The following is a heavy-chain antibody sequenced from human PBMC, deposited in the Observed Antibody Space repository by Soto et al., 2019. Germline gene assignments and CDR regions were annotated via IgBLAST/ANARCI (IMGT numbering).Heavy chain of an antibody. V-gene: IGHV1-8*01. Sequence: QVQLVQSGAEVKKPGASVKVSCKASGYTFTSYDINWVRQATGQGLEWMGWMNPNSGNTGYAQKCQGRVTMTRNTSISTAYMELSSLRSEDTAVYYCARGPGYSYGYHYGMDVWGQGTTVTVSS. D-gene: IGHD5-18*01. CDR3: ARGPGYSYGYHYGMDV. CDR2: MNPNSGNT. CDR1: GYTFTSYD. J-gene: IGHJ6*02.